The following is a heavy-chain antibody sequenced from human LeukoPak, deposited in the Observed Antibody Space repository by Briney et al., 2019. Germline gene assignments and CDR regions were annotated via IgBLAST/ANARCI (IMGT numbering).Heavy chain of an antibody. V-gene: IGHV3-23*01. Sequence: GESLRLSCAASGFTFNAYAMAWVRQAPGKGLEWVSSISPNGNNVYYADSVKGRFTMSRDNSKNTLYLQMNSLRVEDTAIYYCAKDLRHRSTCDCYGWFDHWGQGTLVTVSS. CDR2: ISPNGNNV. D-gene: IGHD2/OR15-2a*01. J-gene: IGHJ5*02. CDR3: AKDLRHRSTCDCYGWFDH. CDR1: GFTFNAYA.